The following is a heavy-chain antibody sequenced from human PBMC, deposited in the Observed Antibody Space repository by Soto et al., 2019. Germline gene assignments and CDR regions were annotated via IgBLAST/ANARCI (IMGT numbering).Heavy chain of an antibody. CDR1: GFTFSSYG. Sequence: GGSLRLSCAASGFTFSSYGMNWVRQAPGKGLEWVSSISSSRSHIYYADSVKGRFTISRDNAKNTLYLQMSSLRSEDTAVYYCAEGRGYSYRFDPWRQLTLVTVSS. J-gene: IGHJ5*02. V-gene: IGHV3-21*04. CDR3: AEGRGYSYRFDP. CDR2: ISSSRSHI. D-gene: IGHD5-18*01.